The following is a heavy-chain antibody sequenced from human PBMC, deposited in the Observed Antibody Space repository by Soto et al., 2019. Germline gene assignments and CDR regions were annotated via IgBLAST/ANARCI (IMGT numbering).Heavy chain of an antibody. CDR3: ARVSCSSTSCYTGHYFDY. Sequence: QVQLVQSGAEVKKPGSSVKVSCKASGGTFSSYAISWVRQAPGQGLEWMGGIIPIFGTANYAQKFQGRVTITADESTSTAYMELSSLRPEDTAVYYCARVSCSSTSCYTGHYFDYWGQGTLVTVSS. V-gene: IGHV1-69*01. D-gene: IGHD2-2*02. CDR1: GGTFSSYA. J-gene: IGHJ4*02. CDR2: IIPIFGTA.